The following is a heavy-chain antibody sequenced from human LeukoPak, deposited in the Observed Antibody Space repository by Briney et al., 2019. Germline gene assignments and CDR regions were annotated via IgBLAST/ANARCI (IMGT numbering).Heavy chain of an antibody. V-gene: IGHV4-59*08. CDR2: IYYCGSH. CDR3: ARHVGNSGSGSYLTYFDY. J-gene: IGHJ4*02. D-gene: IGHD3-10*01. CDR1: GGSISSYY. Sequence: KTSETLSLTCTVSGGSISSYYGSWLRQPRGKGLEWVGHIYYCGSHHYNPSLKSRVTISVDTSKNQFSLKLSSVTAADTAVYYCARHVGNSGSGSYLTYFDYWGQGTLVTVSS.